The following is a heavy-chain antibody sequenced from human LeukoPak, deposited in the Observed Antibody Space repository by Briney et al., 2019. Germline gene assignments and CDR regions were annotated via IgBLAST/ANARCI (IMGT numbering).Heavy chain of an antibody. D-gene: IGHD1-26*01. V-gene: IGHV4-59*01. CDR3: ARGGGAANLARFDF. CDR2: IYYSGST. J-gene: IGHJ4*02. Sequence: SETLSLTCTVSGGSTSSYYWSWIRQPPGKRLEGLGYIYYSGSTNYNPSLKSRLTLSVDTSKNQFSLKLSSVTATDTAIYYCARGGGAANLARFDFWGQGILVTVSS. CDR1: GGSTSSYY.